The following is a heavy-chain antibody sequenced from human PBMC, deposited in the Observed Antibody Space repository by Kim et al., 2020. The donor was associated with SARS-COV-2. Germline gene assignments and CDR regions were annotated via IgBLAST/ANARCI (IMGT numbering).Heavy chain of an antibody. CDR3: ARPSSRFGDYAL. Sequence: SETLSLTCTVSGGSISTAFYWGWIRQPPGKGLEWIGSVHYTGDTYYSPSLKGRAIIYVDTSKNQFSLDVNFVTAADTAMYYCARPSSRFGDYALWGQGT. J-gene: IGHJ4*02. CDR2: VHYTGDT. CDR1: GGSISTAFY. D-gene: IGHD3-10*01. V-gene: IGHV4-39*01.